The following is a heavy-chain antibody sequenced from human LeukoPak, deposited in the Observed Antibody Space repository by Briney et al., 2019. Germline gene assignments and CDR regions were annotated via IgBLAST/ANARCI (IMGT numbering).Heavy chain of an antibody. CDR1: GGTFSSYA. CDR3: AREGGYCSGGSCYRSWWFDP. CDR2: TIPIFGTA. V-gene: IGHV1-69*06. Sequence: GASVKVSCKASGGTFSSYAISWVRQAPGQGLEWMGGTIPIFGTANYAQKFQGRVTITADKSTSTAYMELSSLRSEDTAVYYCAREGGYCSGGSCYRSWWFDPWGQGTLVTVSS. J-gene: IGHJ5*02. D-gene: IGHD2-15*01.